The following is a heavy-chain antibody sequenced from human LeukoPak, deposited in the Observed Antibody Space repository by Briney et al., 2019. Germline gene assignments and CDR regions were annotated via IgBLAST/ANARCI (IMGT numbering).Heavy chain of an antibody. V-gene: IGHV4-59*01. J-gene: IGHJ6*03. D-gene: IGHD3-22*01. CDR2: IYYSGST. CDR3: ARGSHGSSGYSYYYYYMDV. CDR1: GGSISSYY. Sequence: SETLSLTCTVSGGSISSYYWSWLPQPPGKGLEWIGYIYYSGSTNYNPSLKSRVSISVDTSKNQFSLKLSSVTAADTAVYYCARGSHGSSGYSYYYYYMDVWGKGTTVTVSS.